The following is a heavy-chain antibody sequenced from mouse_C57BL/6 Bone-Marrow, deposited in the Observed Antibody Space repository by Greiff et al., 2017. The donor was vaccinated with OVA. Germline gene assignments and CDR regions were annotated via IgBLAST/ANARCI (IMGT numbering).Heavy chain of an antibody. CDR2: ISSGGSYT. J-gene: IGHJ2*01. V-gene: IGHV5-6*01. D-gene: IGHD1-1*01. CDR1: GFTFSSYG. Sequence: EVQGVESGGDLVKPGGSLKLSCAASGFTFSSYGMSWVRQTPDKRLEWVATISSGGSYTYYPDSVKGRFTISRDNAKNTLYLQMSSLKSEDTAMYYCASYYYGSSYVGYWGQGTTLTVSS. CDR3: ASYYYGSSYVGY.